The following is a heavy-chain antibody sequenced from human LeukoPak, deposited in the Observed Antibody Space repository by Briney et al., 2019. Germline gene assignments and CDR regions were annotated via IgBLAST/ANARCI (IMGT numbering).Heavy chain of an antibody. CDR3: ARDGDCSSTSCYEGDSGNWFDP. J-gene: IGHJ5*02. V-gene: IGHV1-18*01. CDR2: ISAYNGST. CDR1: GYTFTSYG. Sequence: GASVKVSCKASGYTFTSYGISWVRQAPGQGLEWMEWISAYNGSTNYAQKLQGRVTMTTDTSTSTAYMELRSLRSDDTAVYYCARDGDCSSTSCYEGDSGNWFDPWGQGTLVTVSS. D-gene: IGHD2-2*01.